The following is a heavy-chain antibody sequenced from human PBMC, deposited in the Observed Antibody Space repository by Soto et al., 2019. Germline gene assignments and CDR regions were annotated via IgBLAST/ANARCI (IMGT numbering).Heavy chain of an antibody. CDR3: ARMVRGSNIDYYHYMDV. J-gene: IGHJ6*03. V-gene: IGHV1-18*01. CDR2: ISASNGDT. D-gene: IGHD3-10*01. CDR1: GYSFTSHG. Sequence: QVQLVQSGAEVKKPGASVKVSCKASGYSFTSHGISWVRQAPGQGLEWMAWISASNGDTNYAQKFQGRVTVTTDTSTSTGYMERRSLRSEDTAVDYCARMVRGSNIDYYHYMDVWGKGTTVTVSS.